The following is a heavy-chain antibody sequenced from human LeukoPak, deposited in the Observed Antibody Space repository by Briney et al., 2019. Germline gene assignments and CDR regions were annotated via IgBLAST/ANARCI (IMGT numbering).Heavy chain of an antibody. V-gene: IGHV3-30*19. CDR2: ISYDGSNK. CDR3: ARDYGEYYYDSSGYYGGFDY. CDR1: GFTFSSYG. Sequence: GGSLRLSCAASGFTFSSYGMHWVRQAPGKGLEWVAVISYDGSNKYYADSVKGRFTISRDNSKNTLYLQMNSLRAEDTAVYYCARDYGEYYYDSSGYYGGFDYWGQGTLVTVSS. D-gene: IGHD3-22*01. J-gene: IGHJ4*02.